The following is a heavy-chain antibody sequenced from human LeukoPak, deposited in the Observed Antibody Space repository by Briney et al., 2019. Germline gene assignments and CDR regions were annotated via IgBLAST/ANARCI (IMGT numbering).Heavy chain of an antibody. CDR2: INRDGSST. CDR3: ARGPAPYYYDSSGYYHYYYYYGMDV. V-gene: IGHV3-74*01. CDR1: EFTFRSYW. D-gene: IGHD3-22*01. J-gene: IGHJ6*02. Sequence: GGSLRLSCAASEFTFRSYWMHWVRQAPGKGLVWVSRINRDGSSTSYADSVKGRFTISRDNAKNTVYLQMNSLRAEDTAVYYCARGPAPYYYDSSGYYHYYYYYGMDVWGQGTTVTVSS.